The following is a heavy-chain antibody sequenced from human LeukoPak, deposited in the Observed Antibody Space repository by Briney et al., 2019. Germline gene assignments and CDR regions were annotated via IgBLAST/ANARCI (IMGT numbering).Heavy chain of an antibody. CDR3: ARGEEFGSGDYGVRWYFDL. Sequence: SETLSLTCAVYGGSFSGYYWGWIRQPPGKGLEWIGEINHSGSTNYNPSLKSRVTISVDTSKNQFSLKLSSVTAADTAVYYCARGEEFGSGDYGVRWYFDLWGRGTLVTVSS. V-gene: IGHV4-34*01. CDR1: GGSFSGYY. D-gene: IGHD4-17*01. J-gene: IGHJ2*01. CDR2: INHSGST.